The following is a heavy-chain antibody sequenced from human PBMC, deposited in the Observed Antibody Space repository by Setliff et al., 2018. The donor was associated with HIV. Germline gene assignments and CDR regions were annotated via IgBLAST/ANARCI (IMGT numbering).Heavy chain of an antibody. CDR3: ASGPIAAAGTRAPLDY. Sequence: SETLSLTCAVYGGSFSGYYWSWIRQPPGKGLEWIGEINHSGSTNYNPSLKSRVTISVDTSKNQFSLKRSSVTAADTAVYYCASGPIAAAGTRAPLDYWGQGTLVTVSS. CDR1: GGSFSGYY. CDR2: INHSGST. J-gene: IGHJ4*02. D-gene: IGHD6-13*01. V-gene: IGHV4-34*01.